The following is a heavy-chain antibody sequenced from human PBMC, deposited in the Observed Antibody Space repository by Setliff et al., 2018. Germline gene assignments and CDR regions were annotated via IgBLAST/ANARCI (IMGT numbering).Heavy chain of an antibody. V-gene: IGHV1-69*05. CDR2: TIPMFGTT. D-gene: IGHD5-18*01. CDR3: AREGVDTRSSTDYRYYMDV. Sequence: GASVKVSCKASGGTFSGYGISWVRQAPGQGLEWMGGTIPMFGTTNYARKFQGRVTIITDESTSTAYMELRSLRTEDTAVYYCAREGVDTRSSTDYRYYMDVWGKGTTVTVSS. J-gene: IGHJ6*03. CDR1: GGTFSGYG.